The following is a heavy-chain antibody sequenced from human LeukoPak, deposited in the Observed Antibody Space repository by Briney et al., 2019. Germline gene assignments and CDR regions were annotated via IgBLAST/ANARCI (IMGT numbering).Heavy chain of an antibody. V-gene: IGHV3-30*02. CDR2: IRHDESKT. CDR3: AKPVIPSAYQGTYYMDV. J-gene: IGHJ6*03. D-gene: IGHD3-16*01. Sequence: GGSLRLSCAASGLIFSSYGMHWVRQAPGEGLEWVAYIRHDESKTFYADSVKGRFTISRDNSKNALYLQMHSLRAEDTALYYCAKPVIPSAYQGTYYMDVWGKGTTVTVSS. CDR1: GLIFSSYG.